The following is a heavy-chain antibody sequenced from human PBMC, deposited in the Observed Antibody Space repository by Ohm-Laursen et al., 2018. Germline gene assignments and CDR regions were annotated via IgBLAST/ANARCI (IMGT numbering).Heavy chain of an antibody. D-gene: IGHD3-16*01. V-gene: IGHV3-30*03. CDR1: GFTFSSYG. Sequence: SLRLSCAAPGFTFSSYGMHWVRQAPGKGLEWVAVISYDGSNKYYADSVKGRFTISRDNSKNTLYLQMNSLRAEDTAVYYCAAGGASPLDAFDIWGQGTMVTVSS. J-gene: IGHJ3*02. CDR3: AAGGASPLDAFDI. CDR2: ISYDGSNK.